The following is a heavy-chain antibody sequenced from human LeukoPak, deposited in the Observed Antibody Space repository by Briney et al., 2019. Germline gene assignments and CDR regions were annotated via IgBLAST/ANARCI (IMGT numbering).Heavy chain of an antibody. D-gene: IGHD2-15*01. CDR1: GLTFSRYA. Sequence: GGSLRLSCAASGLTFSRYAMSWVRQAPGKRLEWVSIIGGDGGHTYYTDSVKGRFIISRDNSKNTLYLQMNSLTAEDTAVYYCAKDDRCSGGNCFSVSDYYGTDVWGKGTTVTVSS. V-gene: IGHV3-23*01. CDR3: AKDDRCSGGNCFSVSDYYGTDV. CDR2: IGGDGGHT. J-gene: IGHJ6*04.